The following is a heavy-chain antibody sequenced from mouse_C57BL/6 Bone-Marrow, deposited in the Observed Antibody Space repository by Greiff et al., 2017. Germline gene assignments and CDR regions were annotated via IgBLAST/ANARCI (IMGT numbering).Heavy chain of an antibody. CDR1: GYTFTSYW. J-gene: IGHJ1*03. D-gene: IGHD3-1*01. CDR3: ARRAFVRDFDV. CDR2: IHPNSGST. Sequence: QVQLQQPGAELVKPGASVKLSCKASGYTFTSYWMHWVKQRPGQGLEWIGMIHPNSGSTNYNEKFKSKATLTVDKSSSTAYMQLSSLTSEDSAVYYCARRAFVRDFDVWGTGTTVTVSS. V-gene: IGHV1-64*01.